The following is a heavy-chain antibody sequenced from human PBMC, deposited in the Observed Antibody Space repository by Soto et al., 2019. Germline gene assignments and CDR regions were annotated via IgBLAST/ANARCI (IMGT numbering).Heavy chain of an antibody. V-gene: IGHV1-8*01. CDR3: ARERSAAGTGWFDP. CDR2: MNPNSGNT. J-gene: IGHJ5*02. D-gene: IGHD6-13*01. CDR1: GYTFTSYD. Sequence: QVQLVQSGAEVKKSGASVKVSCKASGYTFTSYDINWVRQATGQGLEWMGWMNPNSGNTGYAQKFQGRVTITRNTSISTAYMELSSLRYEDTAVYYCARERSAAGTGWFDPWGQGTLVTVSS.